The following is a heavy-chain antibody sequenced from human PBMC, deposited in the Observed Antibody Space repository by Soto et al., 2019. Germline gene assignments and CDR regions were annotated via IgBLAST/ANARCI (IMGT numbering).Heavy chain of an antibody. CDR2: ISWNSGSI. D-gene: IGHD2-15*01. J-gene: IGHJ6*03. Sequence: HPGGSLRLSCAASGFTFDDYAMHWVRQAPGKGLEWVSGISWNSGSIGYADSVKGRFTISRDNAKNSLYLQMNSLRAEDTALYYCAIDRVVVAATQTPYYYYYYMDVWGKGTTFTVSS. V-gene: IGHV3-9*01. CDR3: AIDRVVVAATQTPYYYYYYMDV. CDR1: GFTFDDYA.